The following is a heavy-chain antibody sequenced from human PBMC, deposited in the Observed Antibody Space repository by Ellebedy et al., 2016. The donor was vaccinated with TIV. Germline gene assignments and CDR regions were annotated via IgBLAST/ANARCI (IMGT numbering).Heavy chain of an antibody. Sequence: MPSETLSLTCAVYNGSFTHYFWSWVRQPPGKGLEWIGEINASGTTNNNPSLKNRVTISVDTPKRQFSLRLTSVTAADTAVYYCARARGQYLHGSGSYFTDWGQGEMVTVSS. D-gene: IGHD3-10*01. V-gene: IGHV4-34*01. CDR3: ARARGQYLHGSGSYFTD. CDR1: NGSFTHYF. J-gene: IGHJ4*02. CDR2: INASGTT.